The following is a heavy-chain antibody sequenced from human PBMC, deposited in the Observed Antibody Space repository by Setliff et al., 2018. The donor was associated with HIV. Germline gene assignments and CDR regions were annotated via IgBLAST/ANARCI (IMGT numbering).Heavy chain of an antibody. V-gene: IGHV3-33*06. Sequence: GGSLRLSCAVSGFTFSSYTMDWVRQAPGKGLEWVALIYYDGNTEYYADSVKGRFTISRDNSKNTLYLQMNSLRVEDTAVYYCAKERYIYGALNYFDYWGQGTMVTVSS. J-gene: IGHJ4*02. CDR3: AKERYIYGALNYFDY. CDR1: GFTFSSYT. D-gene: IGHD5-18*01. CDR2: IYYDGNTE.